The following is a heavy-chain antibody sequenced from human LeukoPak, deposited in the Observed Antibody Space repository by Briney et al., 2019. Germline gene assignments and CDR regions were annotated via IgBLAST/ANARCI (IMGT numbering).Heavy chain of an antibody. CDR3: ARPDEDRGYSYGYNY. D-gene: IGHD5-18*01. V-gene: IGHV4-39*01. J-gene: IGHJ4*02. CDR2: IYYSGSS. Sequence: SETLSLTCTVSNDSISNTNYYWGWIRQSPGKRLEWIGSIYYSGSSHYNPSLKNRVTISVDTSKNQFSLNLTSVTATDTAVYYCARPDEDRGYSYGYNYWGQGTLVTVSS. CDR1: NDSISNTNYY.